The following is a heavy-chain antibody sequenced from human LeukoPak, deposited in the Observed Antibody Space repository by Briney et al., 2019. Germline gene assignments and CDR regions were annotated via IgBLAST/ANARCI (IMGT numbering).Heavy chain of an antibody. CDR2: IYYSGST. D-gene: IGHD1-26*01. V-gene: IGHV4-39*07. CDR1: GGSISSSSYY. CDR3: ARVGSGSYYSYFDY. Sequence: SETLSLTCTVSGGSISSSSYYWGWIRQPPGKGLEWIGSIYYSGSTYYNPSLKSRVTISVDTSKNQFSLKLSSVTAADTAVYYCARVGSGSYYSYFDYWGQGTLVTVSS. J-gene: IGHJ4*02.